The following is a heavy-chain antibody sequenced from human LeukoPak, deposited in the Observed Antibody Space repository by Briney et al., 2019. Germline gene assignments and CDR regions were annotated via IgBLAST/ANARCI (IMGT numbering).Heavy chain of an antibody. CDR1: GASIRSSY. Sequence: PSETLSLTCTVSGASIRSSYWSWLRQPPGKGLEWIGYIYYTGSTNSNPSLKSRVTVSVDTSMNQFSLKLSSMTAADTAVDYCARLDRSGYEMGGTWFDPWGQGTLVTVSS. CDR2: IYYTGST. J-gene: IGHJ5*02. D-gene: IGHD3-22*01. V-gene: IGHV4-59*08. CDR3: ARLDRSGYEMGGTWFDP.